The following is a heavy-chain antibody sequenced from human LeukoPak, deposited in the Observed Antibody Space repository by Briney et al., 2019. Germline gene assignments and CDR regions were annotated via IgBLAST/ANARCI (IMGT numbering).Heavy chain of an antibody. CDR3: ARGSDPWSYYYETSGYST. CDR1: GYTFTSYD. CDR2: MNPNSGNT. Sequence: WASVKVSCKASGYTFTSYDINWVRQATGQGLEWMGWMNPNSGNTGYAQKFQGRVTMTRNTSISTAYMELSSLRSEDTAVYYCARGSDPWSYYYETSGYSTWGQGTRVTVSS. J-gene: IGHJ5*02. D-gene: IGHD3-22*01. V-gene: IGHV1-8*01.